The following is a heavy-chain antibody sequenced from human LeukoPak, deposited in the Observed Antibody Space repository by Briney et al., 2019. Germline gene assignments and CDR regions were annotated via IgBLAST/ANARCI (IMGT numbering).Heavy chain of an antibody. CDR3: ARDLRDMITFGGVIGY. V-gene: IGHV3-30-3*01. J-gene: IGHJ4*02. CDR1: GFTFSSYA. CDR2: IPYDGSNK. Sequence: GGSLRLSCSASGFTFSSYAMHWVRQAPGKGLEWVAVIPYDGSNKYYADSVKGRFTISRDNTKNTLYLQMNSLRAEDTAVYYCARDLRDMITFGGVIGYWGQGTLVTVSS. D-gene: IGHD3-16*02.